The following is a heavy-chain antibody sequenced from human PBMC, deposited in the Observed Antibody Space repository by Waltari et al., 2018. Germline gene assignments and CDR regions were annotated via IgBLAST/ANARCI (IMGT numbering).Heavy chain of an antibody. CDR3: ARVSLHSDLAFEI. V-gene: IGHV1-3*01. CDR1: GYTFTSYA. Sequence: QVQLVQSGAEVKKPGASVKVSCKASGYTFTSYAMHWVRQAPGQRLEWMGWINAGNGNTKYSQKFQGRVTITRDTSASTAYMELGSLRSEDTAVYYCARVSLHSDLAFEIWGQGTMVTVSS. J-gene: IGHJ3*02. CDR2: INAGNGNT.